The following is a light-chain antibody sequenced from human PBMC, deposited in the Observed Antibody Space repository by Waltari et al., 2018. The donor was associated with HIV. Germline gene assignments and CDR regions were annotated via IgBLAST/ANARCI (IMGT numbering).Light chain of an antibody. CDR2: QDN. CDR1: ELGDKY. J-gene: IGLJ3*02. CDR3: QAWGSTTSGV. V-gene: IGLV3-1*01. Sequence: SYEVTQPPSVAVSPGQTASIPCSGYELGDKYTCGYHQKPGQSPLLITNQDNKRPSGIPERFSASSSGNTATLTISGTLPIDEADYYCQAWGSTTSGVFGRGTKLTVL.